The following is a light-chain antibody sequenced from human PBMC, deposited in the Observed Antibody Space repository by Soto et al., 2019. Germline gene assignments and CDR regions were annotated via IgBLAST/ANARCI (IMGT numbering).Light chain of an antibody. CDR2: END. J-gene: IGLJ2*01. V-gene: IGLV1-51*02. CDR1: SSNIGENY. CDR3: GTWDSFLRAAV. Sequence: QSVLTQPPSVSAAPGQMVTISCSGSSSNIGENYVSWYQQLPGTAPKLLIYENDKRPSGIPDRFSASKSGTSATLGITGLQTGDEADYYCGTWDSFLRAAVFGGGTKVTVL.